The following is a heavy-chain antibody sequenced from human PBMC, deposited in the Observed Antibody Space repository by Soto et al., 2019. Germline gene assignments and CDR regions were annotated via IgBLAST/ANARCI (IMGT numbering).Heavy chain of an antibody. D-gene: IGHD6-19*01. CDR1: GYTFTSYD. Sequence: VKVSCKASGYTFTSYDINWARQATGQGLEWMGWMNPNSGNTGYAQKFQGRVTMTRNTSISTAYMELSSLRSEDTAVYYCARVLVNTGYSGDWTENDAFDIWGQGTMVTVSS. CDR2: MNPNSGNT. J-gene: IGHJ3*02. CDR3: ARVLVNTGYSGDWTENDAFDI. V-gene: IGHV1-8*01.